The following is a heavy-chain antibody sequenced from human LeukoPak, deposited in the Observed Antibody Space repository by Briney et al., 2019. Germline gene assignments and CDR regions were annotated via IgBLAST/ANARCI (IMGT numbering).Heavy chain of an antibody. J-gene: IGHJ4*02. D-gene: IGHD3-10*01. CDR1: GFNFSDYY. CDR3: AGSGSPGDY. V-gene: IGHV3-11*01. Sequence: GGSLRLSCVGSGFNFSDYYVSWIRQAPGKGLEWISYISPSDVNRYYVDAVKGRFTVSRDNAKNSLFLQMKSLRVEDTAVYYCAGSGSPGDYWGQGTLVTVSS. CDR2: ISPSDVNR.